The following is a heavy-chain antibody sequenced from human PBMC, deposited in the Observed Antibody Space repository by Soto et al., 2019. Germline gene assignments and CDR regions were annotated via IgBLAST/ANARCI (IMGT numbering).Heavy chain of an antibody. V-gene: IGHV3-66*01. CDR2: IYSGGST. CDR3: ARDLYVATDPIDF. CDR1: GFTVSSNY. D-gene: IGHD2-15*01. J-gene: IGHJ4*02. Sequence: EVQLVESGGGLVQPGGSLRLSCAASGFTVSSNYMSWVRQAPGKGLEWVSVIYSGGSTYYADSVKGRFTISRDNSKNTLYLQMNSLRAEDTAVYYCARDLYVATDPIDFWGRGTLVTVSS.